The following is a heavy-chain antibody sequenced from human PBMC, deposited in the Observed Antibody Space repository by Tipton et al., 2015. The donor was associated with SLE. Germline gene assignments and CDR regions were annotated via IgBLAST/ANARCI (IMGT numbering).Heavy chain of an antibody. CDR2: ISTYNGNT. CDR1: AYTFTTYS. CDR3: ARAVSTGLYWYFDL. J-gene: IGHJ2*01. V-gene: IGHV1-18*01. D-gene: IGHD5/OR15-5a*01. Sequence: QLVQSGAEVKNPGASVKVSCKASAYTFTTYSISWVRQAPGQGLEWMGWISTYNGNTNYAQKLQGRVTTTTDTSTSTAYMELRSLRSDDTAVYYCARAVSTGLYWYFDLWGRGTLVTVSS.